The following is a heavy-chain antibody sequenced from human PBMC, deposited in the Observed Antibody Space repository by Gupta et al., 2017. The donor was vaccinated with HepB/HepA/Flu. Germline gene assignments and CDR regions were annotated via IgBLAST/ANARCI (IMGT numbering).Heavy chain of an antibody. D-gene: IGHD3-3*01. J-gene: IGHJ6*03. CDR2: INPNLGAT. Sequence: QVHLVQSGAELKTPGASLRVSCKASGYSFTGFYLHWVRQARGQGLQWVGWINPNLGATNYGQKFQGRVTLTRDTSINTAYMVLSNRTSADTARYCCARSLRISAMDVWGEGTAVTVSS. CDR3: ARSLRISAMDV. V-gene: IGHV1-2*02. CDR1: GYSFTGFY.